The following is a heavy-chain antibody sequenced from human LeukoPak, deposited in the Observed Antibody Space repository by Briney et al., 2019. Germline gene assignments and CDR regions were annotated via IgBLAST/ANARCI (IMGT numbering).Heavy chain of an antibody. CDR3: ARHYGP. Sequence: SETLSLTCTVSGVSISSYYWGWIRQPPGKGLEWIGSIYYSGSTYYNPSLKSRVTISVDTSKNQFSLKLNSVTATDTAVYYCARHYGPWGQGTLVTVSS. CDR1: GVSISSYY. V-gene: IGHV4-39*01. D-gene: IGHD3-10*01. CDR2: IYYSGST. J-gene: IGHJ4*02.